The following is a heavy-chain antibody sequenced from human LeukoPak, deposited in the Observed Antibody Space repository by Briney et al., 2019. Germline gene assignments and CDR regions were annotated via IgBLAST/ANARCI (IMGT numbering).Heavy chain of an antibody. CDR3: ARAYFDILIGYYKGFDY. D-gene: IGHD3-9*01. CDR1: GFTFSSYW. CDR2: IKQDGSEK. J-gene: IGHJ4*02. V-gene: IGHV3-7*01. Sequence: GGSLRLSCAASGFTFSSYWMSWVRQAPGKGLEWVANIKQDGSEKYYVDSVKGRFTISRDNAKNSLYLQMNSLRAEDTAVYYCARAYFDILIGYYKGFDYWGQGTLVTVSS.